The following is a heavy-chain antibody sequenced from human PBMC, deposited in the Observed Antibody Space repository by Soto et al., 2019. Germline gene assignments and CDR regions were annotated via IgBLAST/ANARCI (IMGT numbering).Heavy chain of an antibody. J-gene: IGHJ3*02. CDR1: GGSISTYY. D-gene: IGHD3-10*01. CDR3: ARRYGSFFDI. V-gene: IGHV4-59*08. Sequence: LTCTVSGGSISTYYWSWSRQPPGKGLEWIGYIYYSGSTNYNPSLKSRLTISVDTSKNQFSLKLSSVTAADTAVYYCARRYGSFFDIWGQGTMVTVSS. CDR2: IYYSGST.